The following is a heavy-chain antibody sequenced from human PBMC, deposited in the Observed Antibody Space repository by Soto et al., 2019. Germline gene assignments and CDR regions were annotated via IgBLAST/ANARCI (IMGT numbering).Heavy chain of an antibody. V-gene: IGHV2-5*02. J-gene: IGHJ4*01. CDR3: AHKTYSSSSLGQLDY. CDR2: IYWDDDK. Sequence: QITLKESGPPLVKPTQTLTLTCTSSGFSLSTSGVGVAWIRQPPGKALEWLALIYWDDDKRYSPFLKSRLTITKDTSKNQVVLTMTNMDPVDTATYCCAHKTYSSSSLGQLDYWGHGTLVTVSS. D-gene: IGHD6-6*01. CDR1: GFSLSTSGVG.